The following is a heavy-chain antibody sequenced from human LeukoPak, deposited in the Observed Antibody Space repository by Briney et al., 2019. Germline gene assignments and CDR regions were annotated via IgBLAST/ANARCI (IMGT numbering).Heavy chain of an antibody. CDR2: ISGSGVST. V-gene: IGHV3-23*01. CDR3: AKGKGSSSSSIDW. CDR1: GFTFNTYA. D-gene: IGHD2-15*01. Sequence: GGSLRLSCAASGFTFNTYAMSWVRQAPGKGLEWVSAISGSGVSTYYADSVKGRFTISRDNSKNTLYLQIHSLRAEDTVLYYCAKGKGSSSSSIDWWGQGTLVTVSS. J-gene: IGHJ4*02.